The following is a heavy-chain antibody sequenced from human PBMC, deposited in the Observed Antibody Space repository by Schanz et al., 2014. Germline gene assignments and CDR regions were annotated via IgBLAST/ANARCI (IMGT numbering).Heavy chain of an antibody. CDR1: GYSFTTYD. CDR3: ARDGEAAAGCDY. Sequence: QVQLVQSGAAVKKPGASVKVSCKASGYSFTTYDVNWVRQATGQGLEWMGWMNPTTGNRGYAQNFQGRVTMTRDTSTSTVYMELSSLRSEDTAVYYCARDGEAAAGCDYWGQGTLVTVSS. J-gene: IGHJ4*02. CDR2: MNPTTGNR. V-gene: IGHV1-8*01. D-gene: IGHD6-13*01.